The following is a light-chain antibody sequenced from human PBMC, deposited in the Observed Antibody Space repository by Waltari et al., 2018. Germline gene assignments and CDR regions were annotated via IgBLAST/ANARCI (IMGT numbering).Light chain of an antibody. CDR1: QSVSSF. J-gene: IGKJ3*01. CDR3: QQRSNVLFA. CDR2: DAS. V-gene: IGKV3-11*01. Sequence: EVVLTQSPATLSLSPGERATLSCRASQSVSSFLAWYQQKPGQAPRRLIYDASNRATGIPARFSGSGSGTDFTLTISSLEPEDFAVYYCQQRSNVLFAFGPGTKVDFK.